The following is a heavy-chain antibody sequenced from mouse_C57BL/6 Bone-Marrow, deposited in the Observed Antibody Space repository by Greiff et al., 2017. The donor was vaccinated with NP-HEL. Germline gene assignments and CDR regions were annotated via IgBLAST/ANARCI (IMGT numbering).Heavy chain of an antibody. CDR3: ARPVNSFAMDY. J-gene: IGHJ4*01. CDR2: INPSTGGT. D-gene: IGHD1-1*01. CDR1: GYSFTGYY. V-gene: IGHV1-42*01. Sequence: VQLQQSGPELVKPGASVKISCKASGYSFTGYYMNWVKQSPEKSLEWIGVINPSTGGTTYNQKFKAKATLTVDKSSSTSYMQLKSLTSEDSAVYYCARPVNSFAMDYWGQGTSVTVSS.